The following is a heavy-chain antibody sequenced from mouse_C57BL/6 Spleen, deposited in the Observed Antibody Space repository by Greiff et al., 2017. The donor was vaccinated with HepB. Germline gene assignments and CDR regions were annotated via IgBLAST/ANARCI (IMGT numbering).Heavy chain of an antibody. CDR3: ARGADYSNYEGAWFDY. J-gene: IGHJ3*01. CDR1: GFTFSDYY. V-gene: IGHV5-16*01. Sequence: DVQLVESEGGLVQPGSSLKLSCTASGFTFSDYYMAWVRQVPEKGLEWVANINYDGSSTYYLDSLKSRFIISRDNAKNILYLQMSRLKSEDTAAYYCARGADYSNYEGAWFDYWGQGTLVTVSA. D-gene: IGHD2-5*01. CDR2: INYDGSST.